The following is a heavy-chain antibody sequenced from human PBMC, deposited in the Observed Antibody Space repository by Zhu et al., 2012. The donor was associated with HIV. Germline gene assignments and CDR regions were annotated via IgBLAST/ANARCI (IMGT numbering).Heavy chain of an antibody. CDR1: GFTFSTYA. J-gene: IGHJ4*02. Sequence: EVRLLESGGGLVQPGGSLRLSCAASGFTFSTYAMGWVRQAPGKGLDWVAAISAGAGGTYYADSVEGRFTISRDNSENIVYLDMNSLRAEDTALYYCAKAPYYYDSSGYPVDYWGQGTLVTVSS. D-gene: IGHD3-22*01. V-gene: IGHV3-23*01. CDR2: ISAGAGGT. CDR3: AKAPYYYDSSGYPVDY.